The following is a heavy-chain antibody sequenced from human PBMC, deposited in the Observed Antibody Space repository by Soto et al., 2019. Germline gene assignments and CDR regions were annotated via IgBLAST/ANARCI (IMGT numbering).Heavy chain of an antibody. CDR3: ARDSKWLIIKGNWFDS. CDR2: ISGSNGAS. J-gene: IGHJ5*01. Sequence: QVQLVQSGAEVKRPGASVKVSCQFSGYTFIDYGMTCVRQAPGQGLDWMAWISGSNGASNYAQKFQDRVTLTTATSTNKAYMELRSLRKDDTAVYYCARDSKWLIIKGNWFDSWGQGTLVTVSS. CDR1: GYTFIDYG. V-gene: IGHV1-18*04. D-gene: IGHD5-12*01.